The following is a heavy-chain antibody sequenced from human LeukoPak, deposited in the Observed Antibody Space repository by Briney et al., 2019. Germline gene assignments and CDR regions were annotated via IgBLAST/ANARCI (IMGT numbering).Heavy chain of an antibody. CDR2: IKQDGNEK. CDR1: GFTFSNYW. CDR3: ARHYDILTGTFRYY. D-gene: IGHD3-9*01. V-gene: IGHV3-7*03. J-gene: IGHJ4*02. Sequence: GGSLRLSCAASGFTFSNYWMSWVRQAPGKGLEWVANIKQDGNEKYYVGSVRGRFTISRDNAENSLYLQMNSLRAEDTAVYYCARHYDILTGTFRYYWGQGTLVTVSS.